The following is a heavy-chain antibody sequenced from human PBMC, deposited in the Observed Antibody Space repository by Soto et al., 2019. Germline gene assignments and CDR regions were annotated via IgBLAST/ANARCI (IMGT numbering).Heavy chain of an antibody. Sequence: EVQLLESGGGVVQPGGSLRLSCEASGFTLRSYAITWIRQAPGKGLEWVSLISANDVGTYYAESVKTRFTISTDQSRNTVYLQMDSLRADDTAIYYCAKAKNDYNWDNRPPFDYWGQGTFVTVSS. CDR3: AKAKNDYNWDNRPPFDY. J-gene: IGHJ4*02. D-gene: IGHD1-20*01. V-gene: IGHV3-23*01. CDR2: ISANDVGT. CDR1: GFTLRSYA.